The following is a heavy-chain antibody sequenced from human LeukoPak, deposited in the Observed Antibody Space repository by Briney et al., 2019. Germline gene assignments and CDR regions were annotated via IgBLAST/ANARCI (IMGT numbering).Heavy chain of an antibody. V-gene: IGHV1-18*01. CDR3: ARRDCSSTSCYTGYSSSFDY. CDR2: ISAYNGNT. D-gene: IGHD2-2*02. CDR1: GYTFTSYG. Sequence: ASVKVSCEASGYTFTSYGISWVRQAPGQGLEWMGWISAYNGNTNYAQKLQGRVTMTTDTSTSTAYMELRSLRSDDTAVYYCARRDCSSTSCYTGYSSSFDYWGQGTLVTVSS. J-gene: IGHJ4*02.